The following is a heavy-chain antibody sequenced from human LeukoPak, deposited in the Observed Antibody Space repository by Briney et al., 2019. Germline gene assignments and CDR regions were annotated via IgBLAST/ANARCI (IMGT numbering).Heavy chain of an antibody. D-gene: IGHD3-10*01. CDR3: ARDSGERGSGSYLIAY. Sequence: ASVKVSCKASVYTFTSYAMNWVPPAPGQRLEWMGWINPNSGGTNYAQKFQGRVTMTRDTSISTAYMELSRLRSDDTAVYYCARDSGERGSGSYLIAYWGQGTLVTVSS. CDR1: VYTFTSYA. J-gene: IGHJ4*02. CDR2: INPNSGGT. V-gene: IGHV1-2*02.